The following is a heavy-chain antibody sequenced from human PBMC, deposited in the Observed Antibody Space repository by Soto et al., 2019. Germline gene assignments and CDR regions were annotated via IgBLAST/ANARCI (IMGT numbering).Heavy chain of an antibody. D-gene: IGHD4-17*01. V-gene: IGHV1-8*01. CDR3: ARSLDGDKVDS. CDR1: GYTFTSYG. CDR2: MNPNSGNT. J-gene: IGHJ4*02. Sequence: QVHLVHSGAEVKKPGPSVKVSCKASGYTFTSYGINWVRQATGQGREWMGWMNPNSGNTGYSQKFQGIVTMTRNTSISTADLELSSLRSEDTAVDYCARSLDGDKVDSWGQGTLVTVSS.